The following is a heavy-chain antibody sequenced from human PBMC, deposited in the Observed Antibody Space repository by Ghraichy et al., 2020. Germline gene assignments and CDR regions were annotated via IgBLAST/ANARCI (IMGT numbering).Heavy chain of an antibody. CDR3: ARMRLDGYNYDY. D-gene: IGHD5-24*01. Sequence: SETLSLTCTVSGGSISSSSYYWGWIRQPPGKGLEWIGSIYYSGSTYYNPSLKSRVTISVDTSKNQFSLKLSSVTAADTAVYYCARMRLDGYNYDYWGQGTLVTVSS. J-gene: IGHJ4*02. CDR1: GGSISSSSYY. V-gene: IGHV4-39*01. CDR2: IYYSGST.